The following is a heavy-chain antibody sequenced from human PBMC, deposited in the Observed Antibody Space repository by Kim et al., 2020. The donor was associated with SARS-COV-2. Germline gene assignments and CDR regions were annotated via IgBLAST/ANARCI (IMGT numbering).Heavy chain of an antibody. CDR1: GYTFTSYY. V-gene: IGHV1-46*01. CDR3: ARDLYYYGSGSYSYYYYGMDV. CDR2: INPSGGST. D-gene: IGHD3-10*01. J-gene: IGHJ6*02. Sequence: ASVKVSCKASGYTFTSYYMHWVRQAPGQGLEWMGIINPSGGSTSYAQKFQGRVTMTRDTSTSTVYMELSSLRSEDTAVYYCARDLYYYGSGSYSYYYYGMDVWGQGTTVTVSS.